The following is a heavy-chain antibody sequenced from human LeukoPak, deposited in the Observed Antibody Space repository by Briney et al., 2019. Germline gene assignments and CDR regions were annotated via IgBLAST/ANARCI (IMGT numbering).Heavy chain of an antibody. CDR3: ARGGFESCSAGSCLLWNY. J-gene: IGHJ4*02. D-gene: IGHD2-15*01. CDR2: IYYIGTT. Sequence: SSETLSLTCTVSRGSISPYYWSWIRQSPGKGLEWIGYIYYIGTTNYNPSLQSRVTMSVDTSTNQFTLNLASVTAADTAVYYCARGGFESCSAGSCLLWNYWGQGILVAVSS. CDR1: RGSISPYY. V-gene: IGHV4-59*01.